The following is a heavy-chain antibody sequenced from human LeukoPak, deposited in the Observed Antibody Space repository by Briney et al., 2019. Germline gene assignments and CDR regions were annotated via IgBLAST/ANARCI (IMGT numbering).Heavy chain of an antibody. CDR1: GGTFSSYA. CDR3: ATSLVGATPNFDY. CDR2: IIPIFGTA. Sequence: SVKVSCKASGGTFSSYAISWVRQAPGQGLEWTGGIIPIFGTANYAQKFQGRVTITTDESTSTAYMELSSLRSEDTAVYYCATSLVGATPNFDYWGQGTLVTVSS. D-gene: IGHD1-26*01. V-gene: IGHV1-69*05. J-gene: IGHJ4*02.